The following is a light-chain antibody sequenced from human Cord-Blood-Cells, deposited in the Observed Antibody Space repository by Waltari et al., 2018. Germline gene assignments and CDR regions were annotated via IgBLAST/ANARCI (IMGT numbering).Light chain of an antibody. CDR1: SSDAGTYNL. J-gene: IGLJ3*02. CDR3: CSYAGSSTLV. CDR2: EVS. V-gene: IGLV2-23*02. Sequence: QAALTQPASVSGPPGQSITIPCTGTSSDAGTYNLVSWYQQHPGKAPKLMIYEVSKRPSGVSNRFSGSKAGNTASLTISGLQAEDEADYYCCSYAGSSTLVFGRRTKLTVL.